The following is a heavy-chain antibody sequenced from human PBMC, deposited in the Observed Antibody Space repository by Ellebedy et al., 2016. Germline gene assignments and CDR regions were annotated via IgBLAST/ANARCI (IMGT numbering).Heavy chain of an antibody. CDR1: GFTFSSYA. J-gene: IGHJ4*02. V-gene: IGHV3-23*01. Sequence: GGSLRLSXAASGFTFSSYAMSWVRQAPGKGLEWVSAISGSGGSTYYADSVKGRFTISRDNSKNTLYLQMNSLRAEDTAVYYCAKDRGGRGGFDYWGQGTLVTVSS. D-gene: IGHD3-10*01. CDR3: AKDRGGRGGFDY. CDR2: ISGSGGST.